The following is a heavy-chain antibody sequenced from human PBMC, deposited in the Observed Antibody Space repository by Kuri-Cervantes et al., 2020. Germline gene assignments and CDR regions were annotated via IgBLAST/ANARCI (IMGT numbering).Heavy chain of an antibody. CDR1: GFTFSSYA. J-gene: IGHJ4*02. V-gene: IGHV3-30-3*01. CDR3: VRGDTGPAGTWGFDY. Sequence: GESLKISCAASGFTFSSYAMHWVRQAPGKGLEWVAVISYDGSNKYYADSVKGRFTISRDNSKNALYLQMNSLRDEDTAVYYCVRGDTGPAGTWGFDYWGQGTLVTVSS. D-gene: IGHD5-18*01. CDR2: ISYDGSNK.